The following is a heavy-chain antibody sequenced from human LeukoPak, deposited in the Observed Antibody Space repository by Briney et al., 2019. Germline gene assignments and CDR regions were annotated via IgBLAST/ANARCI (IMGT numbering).Heavy chain of an antibody. CDR2: IFYSGST. V-gene: IGHV4-39*07. Sequence: SETLSLTCTVSGGSISSSSYYWGWIRQPPGKGLEWIGSIFYSGSTYYNPSLKSRVTISVDTSKNQFSLKLSSVTAADTAVYYCAREGRESGIVGVRGAFDIWGQGTMVTVSS. CDR3: AREGRESGIVGVRGAFDI. CDR1: GGSISSSSYY. D-gene: IGHD1-26*01. J-gene: IGHJ3*02.